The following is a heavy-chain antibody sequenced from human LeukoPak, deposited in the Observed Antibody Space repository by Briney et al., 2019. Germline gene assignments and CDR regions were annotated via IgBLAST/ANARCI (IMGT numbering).Heavy chain of an antibody. CDR2: IKQDGSEK. D-gene: IGHD3-3*01. V-gene: IGHV3-7*01. CDR1: GFTFSSYW. J-gene: IGHJ6*02. Sequence: GGSLRLSCAASGFTFSSYWMSWVRQAPGKGLEWVANIKQDGSEKYYVDSVKGRFTISRDNAKNSLYLQMNSLRAEDTAVYYCARAGAYYDFWSSYSNYGMDVWGQGTTVTVSS. CDR3: ARAGAYYDFWSSYSNYGMDV.